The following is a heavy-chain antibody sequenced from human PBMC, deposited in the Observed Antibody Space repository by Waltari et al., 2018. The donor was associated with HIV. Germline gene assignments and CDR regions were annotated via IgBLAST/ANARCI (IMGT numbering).Heavy chain of an antibody. J-gene: IGHJ6*02. CDR2: INCDGSST. CDR1: GFTFSSYW. CDR3: AREEGSLYTDYYYYGMDV. V-gene: IGHV3-74*01. Sequence: EVQLVESGGGLVQPGGSLRLSCAASGFTFSSYWMHWVRQAPGKGLVWVSRINCDGSSTSYADSVKGRFTISRYNSKNTLYLQMNSLSAEDTALYYCAREEGSLYTDYYYYGMDVWGQGTTVTVSS. D-gene: IGHD2-15*01.